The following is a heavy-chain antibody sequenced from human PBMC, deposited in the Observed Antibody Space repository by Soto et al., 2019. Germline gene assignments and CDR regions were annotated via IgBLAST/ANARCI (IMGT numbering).Heavy chain of an antibody. J-gene: IGHJ3*02. D-gene: IGHD3-22*01. V-gene: IGHV3-66*01. CDR1: GFSVRSKY. CDR3: ASWDYDSRGYYNAFDI. CDR2: IYNYFSGCRI. Sequence: GGSLRLSCAVSGFSVRSKYMSWVRQAPVNGLEFVSVIYNYFSGCRIYYSDSVNGIFTISIDKSYNTLFLQINSLISYDTALYYXASWDYDSRGYYNAFDIWGQGTLVTVSS.